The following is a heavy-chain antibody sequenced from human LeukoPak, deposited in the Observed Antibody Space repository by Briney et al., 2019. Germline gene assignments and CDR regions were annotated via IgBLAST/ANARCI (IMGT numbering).Heavy chain of an antibody. D-gene: IGHD4-11*01. CDR2: IRSKVYGGT. CDR3: SRGAVNDYGNGPYFQY. Sequence: GGSLRLSCTASGFTFSDYAMSWVRQAPGKGLEWVGFIRSKVYGGTEKAASVKDRFIISRDDSKSIVYLQMNNLKTQDTAVYYCSRGAVNDYGNGPYFQYRGQGSPVTVSS. CDR1: GFTFSDYA. J-gene: IGHJ1*01. V-gene: IGHV3-49*04.